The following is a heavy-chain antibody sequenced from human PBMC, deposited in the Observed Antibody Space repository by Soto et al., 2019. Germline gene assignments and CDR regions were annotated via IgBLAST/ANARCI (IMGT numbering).Heavy chain of an antibody. J-gene: IGHJ6*02. Sequence: PGGSLTLSCAASGFTFQDYAMHWVRQAPGKGPEWVAGIIWSSGYIGYADSVKGRFTISRDNAKNSLYLQMNSLRPEDTALYYCAKDFFAPPAMVLYSMDVWGPGTTVTVSS. V-gene: IGHV3-9*01. D-gene: IGHD5-18*01. CDR1: GFTFQDYA. CDR2: IIWSSGYI. CDR3: AKDFFAPPAMVLYSMDV.